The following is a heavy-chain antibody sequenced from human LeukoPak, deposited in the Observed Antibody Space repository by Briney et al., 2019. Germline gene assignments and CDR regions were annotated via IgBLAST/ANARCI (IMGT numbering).Heavy chain of an antibody. Sequence: GGSLRLSCAASGFTVSSNYMSWVRQAPGKGLEWVPVIYSGGSTYYADSVKGRFTISRDNSKNTLYLQMNSLRAEDTAVYYCAREIAAADLNWFDPWGQGTLVTVSS. CDR2: IYSGGST. CDR3: AREIAAADLNWFDP. V-gene: IGHV3-66*01. J-gene: IGHJ5*02. CDR1: GFTVSSNY. D-gene: IGHD6-13*01.